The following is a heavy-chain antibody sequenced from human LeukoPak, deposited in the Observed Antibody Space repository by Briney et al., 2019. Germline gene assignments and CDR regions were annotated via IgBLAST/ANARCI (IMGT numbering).Heavy chain of an antibody. D-gene: IGHD2-2*01. CDR1: GYTLTSYG. CDR3: ARDYCSSTSCLFDY. Sequence: ASVKVSCKASGYTLTSYGISWVRQAPGQGLEWMGWISAYNGNTNYAQKLQGRVTMTTDTSTSTAYMEVRSLRSDDTAVYYCARDYCSSTSCLFDYWGQGTLVTVSS. CDR2: ISAYNGNT. V-gene: IGHV1-18*01. J-gene: IGHJ4*02.